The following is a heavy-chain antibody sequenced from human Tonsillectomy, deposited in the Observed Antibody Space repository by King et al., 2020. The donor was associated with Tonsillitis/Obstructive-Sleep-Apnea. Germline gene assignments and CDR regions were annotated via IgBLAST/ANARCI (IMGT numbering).Heavy chain of an antibody. Sequence: VQLVESGAEVKKPGASVKVSCKASGYTFIGYYMHWVRLAPGQGLEWMGRINPNSGGTNYAQKFQGRVTMTSDTSISTAYMELSRLRSNDTAVYYCASTTVDGWDIDVWGKGTTVTVSS. CDR1: GYTFIGYY. J-gene: IGHJ6*03. CDR2: INPNSGGT. CDR3: ASTTVDGWDIDV. V-gene: IGHV1-2*06. D-gene: IGHD3-16*01.